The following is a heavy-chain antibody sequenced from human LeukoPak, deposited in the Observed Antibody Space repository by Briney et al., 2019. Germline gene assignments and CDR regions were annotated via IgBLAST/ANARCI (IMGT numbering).Heavy chain of an antibody. D-gene: IGHD2-2*01. Sequence: ASVKVSCKASGYTFTSYGISWVRQAPGQGLEWMGWISAYNGNTNYAQKLQGRVTMTTDTSTSTAYVELRSLRSDDTAVYYCARSEYQLLFTVYWGQGTLVTVSS. CDR1: GYTFTSYG. CDR3: ARSEYQLLFTVY. V-gene: IGHV1-18*01. J-gene: IGHJ4*02. CDR2: ISAYNGNT.